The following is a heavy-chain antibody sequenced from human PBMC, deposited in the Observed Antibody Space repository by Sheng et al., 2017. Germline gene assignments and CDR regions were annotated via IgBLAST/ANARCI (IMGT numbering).Heavy chain of an antibody. J-gene: IGHJ5*02. D-gene: IGHD3-3*01. CDR3: ARGLGGVLRFLEWRVEWFDP. CDR1: GFTFSSYS. Sequence: EVQLVESGGGLVQPGGSLRLSCAASGFTFSSYSMNWVRQAPGKGLEWVSYISSSSSTIYYADSVKGRFTISRDNAKNSLYLQMNSLRAEDTAVYYCARGLGGVLRFLEWRVEWFDPWGQGTLVTVSS. V-gene: IGHV3-48*01. CDR2: ISSSSSTI.